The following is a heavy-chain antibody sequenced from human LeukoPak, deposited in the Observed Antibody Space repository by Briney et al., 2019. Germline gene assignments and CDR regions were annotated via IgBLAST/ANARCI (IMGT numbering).Heavy chain of an antibody. J-gene: IGHJ5*02. CDR1: GFTFSVYY. V-gene: IGHV3-11*06. CDR3: ARMGSGYDYYGLVNWFDP. D-gene: IGHD5-12*01. CDR2: ISSISSYT. Sequence: PGGSLRLSCAASGFTFSVYYMSWIRQAPGKGLEWVSYISSISSYTNYADSVKGRFTISRENAKNSLYLQMNSLRGEDTAVYYCARMGSGYDYYGLVNWFDPWGQGTLVTVSS.